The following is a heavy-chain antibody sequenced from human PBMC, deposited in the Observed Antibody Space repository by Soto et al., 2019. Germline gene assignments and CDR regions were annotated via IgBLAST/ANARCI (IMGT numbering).Heavy chain of an antibody. CDR3: ARTDRDFYGLDV. V-gene: IGHV3-13*05. J-gene: IGHJ6*02. Sequence: EVQLVESGGGLVQPGGSLRLSCEASGFTFRNYDMHWVRQGTGKGLEWVSGISAAGDPDYADSVERRFTISRENAQNSFFLQMNSLRVGDPAVYYCARTDRDFYGLDVWGQGTTVIVPS. CDR2: ISAAGDP. CDR1: GFTFRNYD.